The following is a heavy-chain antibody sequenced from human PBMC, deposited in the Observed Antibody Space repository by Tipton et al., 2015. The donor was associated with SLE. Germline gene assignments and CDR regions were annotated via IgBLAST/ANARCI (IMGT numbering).Heavy chain of an antibody. CDR3: ARVGSEITGTTRFDY. J-gene: IGHJ4*02. CDR1: GASISSHY. D-gene: IGHD1-14*01. Sequence: LRLSCIVSGASISSHYWNWIRQSPGKGLEWIGYIYNSGSTNYNPSLQSRVSISADTSKNQFSLKMSSVTAADTAVYYCARVGSEITGTTRFDYWGQGTLVTVSS. V-gene: IGHV4-59*11. CDR2: IYNSGST.